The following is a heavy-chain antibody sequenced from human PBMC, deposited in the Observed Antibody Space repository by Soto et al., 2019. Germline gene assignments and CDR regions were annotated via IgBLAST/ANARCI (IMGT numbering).Heavy chain of an antibody. CDR3: ARDRGYDAHDYYYNAMDV. V-gene: IGHV3-21*01. D-gene: IGHD3-10*01. CDR1: GFTFRTYT. CDR2: IRGFSPYT. Sequence: GGSLRLSCIYSGFTFRTYTMNWVRQAPGKGLEWVSGIRGFSPYTFYAESVKGRFTISRDNSKNSLYLQMDSLRAEDTAVYYCARDRGYDAHDYYYNAMDVWGQGTTVTVSS. J-gene: IGHJ6*02.